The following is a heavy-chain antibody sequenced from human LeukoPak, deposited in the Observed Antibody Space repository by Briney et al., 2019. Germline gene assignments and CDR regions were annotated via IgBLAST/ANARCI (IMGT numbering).Heavy chain of an antibody. CDR1: GGSISSYY. CDR2: IYNTGRT. Sequence: SETLSLTCTVSGGSISSYYWSWIRQPPGKGLEWIGFIYNTGRTNYNPSLQSRVTMSIDTSKNQFSLKLSSVTAADTAVYYCARQGELAIDYWGQGTLVTVSS. D-gene: IGHD1-26*01. V-gene: IGHV4-59*08. J-gene: IGHJ4*02. CDR3: ARQGELAIDY.